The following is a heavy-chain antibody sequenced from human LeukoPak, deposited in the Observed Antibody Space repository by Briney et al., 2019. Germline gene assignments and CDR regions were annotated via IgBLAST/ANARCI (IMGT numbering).Heavy chain of an antibody. CDR1: GHSFGNYG. J-gene: IGHJ6*02. CDR3: AREVVNYHGSGSFSLRPDYYGMDV. D-gene: IGHD3-10*01. V-gene: IGHV1-18*01. Sequence: ASVKVSCKASGHSFGNYGFSWVRQAPGQGLEWMGRISAHNGNTNFAQKFQGRVTMTTDTSMTTAYMELKSLSSDDTAVYYCAREVVNYHGSGSFSLRPDYYGMDVWGQGTTVIVSS. CDR2: ISAHNGNT.